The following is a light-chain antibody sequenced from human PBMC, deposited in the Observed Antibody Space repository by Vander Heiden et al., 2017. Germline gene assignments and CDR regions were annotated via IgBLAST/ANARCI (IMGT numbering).Light chain of an antibody. CDR3: QQCNRYPRT. J-gene: IGKJ2*01. V-gene: IGKV1-13*02. Sequence: ALQLPQSPSSLSASVGDRVPLACRPRQGVDRALAWSQQKPGNAPKLLIDDAYRLESGVATRCSGRRAGTDFTLTSSSLQPEDVATYYWQQCNRYPRTFGQGTEVEIK. CDR1: QGVDRA. CDR2: DAY.